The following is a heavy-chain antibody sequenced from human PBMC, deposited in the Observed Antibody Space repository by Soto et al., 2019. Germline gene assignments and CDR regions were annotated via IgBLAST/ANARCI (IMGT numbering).Heavy chain of an antibody. V-gene: IGHV3-30-3*01. CDR1: GFTFSSYA. J-gene: IGHJ6*02. Sequence: QVQLVESGGGVVQPGRSLRLSCAASGFTFSSYAMHWVRQAPGKGLEWVAVISYDGSNKYYADSVKGRFTISRDNSKNTLYLQMNRLRAEDTAVYYCARDKVRPYYGMDVWGQGTTVTVSS. CDR2: ISYDGSNK. D-gene: IGHD3-10*01. CDR3: ARDKVRPYYGMDV.